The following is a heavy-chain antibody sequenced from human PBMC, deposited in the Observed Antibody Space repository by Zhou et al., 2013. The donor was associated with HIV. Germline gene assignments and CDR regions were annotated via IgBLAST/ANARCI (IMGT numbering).Heavy chain of an antibody. CDR3: ARRGLRWGPNGKDYYYYYYMDV. V-gene: IGHV1-2*02. CDR1: GYTFTDHY. Sequence: QVQLVQSGAEVKKPGASVKVSCKASGYTFTDHYIHWMRQAPGQGLEWMGWINTNSGGTKYAEIFQDRVTMTRDTSISTAYMELTRLKSGDTARYYCARRGLRWGPNGKDYYYYYYMDVWGKGTTVTVSS. CDR2: INTNSGGT. J-gene: IGHJ6*03. D-gene: IGHD4-17*01.